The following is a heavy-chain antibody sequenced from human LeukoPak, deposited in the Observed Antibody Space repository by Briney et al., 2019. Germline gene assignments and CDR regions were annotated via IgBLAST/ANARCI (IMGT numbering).Heavy chain of an antibody. CDR3: ARAGEETTYYYYYGMDV. Sequence: SQTLSLTCAISGDSVSSNSAAWNWIRQSPSRGLEWLGRTYYRPKWYNDYAVSVKSRITINPDTSKNQFSLQLNSVTPEDTAVYYCARAGEETTYYYYYGMDVWGQGTTVTVSS. D-gene: IGHD3-16*01. V-gene: IGHV6-1*01. CDR1: GDSVSSNSAA. J-gene: IGHJ6*02. CDR2: TYYRPKWYN.